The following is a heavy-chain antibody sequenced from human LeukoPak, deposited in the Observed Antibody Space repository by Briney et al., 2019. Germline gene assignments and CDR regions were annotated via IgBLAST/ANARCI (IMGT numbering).Heavy chain of an antibody. CDR1: GGSISSSSYY. J-gene: IGHJ4*02. Sequence: SETLSLTCTVSGGSISSSSYYWGWIRQPPGKGLEWIGSIYYSGSTYYNPSLKSRVTISVDTSKNQFSLKLSSVTAADTAVYYCARRLDYGDRENLFDYWGQGTLVTVSS. CDR2: IYYSGST. V-gene: IGHV4-39*01. CDR3: ARRLDYGDRENLFDY. D-gene: IGHD4-17*01.